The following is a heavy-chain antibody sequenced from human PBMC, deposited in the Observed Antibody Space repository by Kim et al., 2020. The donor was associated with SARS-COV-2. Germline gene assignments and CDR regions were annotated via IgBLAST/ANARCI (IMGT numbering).Heavy chain of an antibody. J-gene: IGHJ6*02. CDR2: IFPIFGTA. Sequence: SVTVSCKASGGTFSSYAISWVRQAPGQGLEWMGGIFPIFGTANYAQKFQGRVTITADGSTSTAYMELSSLRSDDTAVYYCARERVAAAILYYYYGMDVWGQGTTVTVSS. CDR1: GGTFSSYA. V-gene: IGHV1-69*13. CDR3: ARERVAAAILYYYYGMDV. D-gene: IGHD2-2*02.